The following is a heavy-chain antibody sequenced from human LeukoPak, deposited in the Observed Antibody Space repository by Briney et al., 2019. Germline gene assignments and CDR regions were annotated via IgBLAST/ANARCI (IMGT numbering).Heavy chain of an antibody. J-gene: IGHJ6*03. D-gene: IGHD1-20*01. CDR3: ARAPIITGTRWDYYYYMDV. Sequence: SVKVSCKASEATFGGYLSSGFRRALDQGLGWMEGSIPSFGTANYAQKFQGRVTITADESTSTAYMELSSLRSEDTAVYYCARAPIITGTRWDYYYYMDVWGKGTTVTVSS. V-gene: IGHV1-69*13. CDR2: SIPSFGTA. CDR1: EATFGGYL.